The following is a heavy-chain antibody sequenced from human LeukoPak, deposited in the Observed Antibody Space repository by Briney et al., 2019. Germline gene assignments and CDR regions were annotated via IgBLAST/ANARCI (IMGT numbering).Heavy chain of an antibody. V-gene: IGHV3-30*03. D-gene: IGHD6-13*01. J-gene: IGHJ4*02. Sequence: GGSLRLSCAASGFTFSRYGMHWVRQASGKGLEWVALISYDGSNEYYADSVKGRFTISRDNSKNTLYLQMNSLRPEDTAVYYCAREGYISSWYFDYWGQGTLVTVSS. CDR2: ISYDGSNE. CDR3: AREGYISSWYFDY. CDR1: GFTFSRYG.